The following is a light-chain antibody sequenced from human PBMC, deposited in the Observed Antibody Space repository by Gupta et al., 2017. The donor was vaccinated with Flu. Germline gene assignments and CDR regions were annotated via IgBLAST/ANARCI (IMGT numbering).Light chain of an antibody. CDR1: QGISSY. V-gene: IGKV1-9*01. CDR2: AAS. CDR3: QQVNRLPRS. J-gene: IGKJ2*03. Sequence: DVQLTQSPSFLSASVGARVTISCRASQGISSYLAWYQQKQGRAPKLLIYAASTLQSGVPSRFSGSESGTEFNLTISSLQSEDVATYYCQQVNRLPRSFGQGTQLE.